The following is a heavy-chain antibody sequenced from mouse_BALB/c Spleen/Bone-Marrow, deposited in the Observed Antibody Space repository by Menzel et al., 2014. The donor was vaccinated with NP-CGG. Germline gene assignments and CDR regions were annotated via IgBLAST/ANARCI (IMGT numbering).Heavy chain of an antibody. CDR1: GFTFSSFG. CDR2: ISSGSSTI. D-gene: IGHD2-14*01. J-gene: IGHJ1*01. V-gene: IGHV5-17*02. CDR3: ARDRYDEYFDV. Sequence: EVKLVESGGGLVQPGGSRKLSCAASGFTFSSFGMHWVRQAPEKGLEWVAHISSGSSTIYYADTVKGRFTISRDNPKNTLFPQMTRLRSEDTAMYYCARDRYDEYFDVWGAGTTVTVSS.